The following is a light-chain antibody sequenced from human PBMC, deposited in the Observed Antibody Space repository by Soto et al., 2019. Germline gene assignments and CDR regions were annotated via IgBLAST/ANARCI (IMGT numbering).Light chain of an antibody. Sequence: QSVLTQPASVSGSPGQSITISCTGTSSDVGSYNLVSWYQQHPGKAPKLMIYEGSKRPSGVSNRFSGSKSGYTASLTISGLQAEDEDDYYCCSYAGSRGVVFGGGTQLTVL. CDR2: EGS. CDR3: CSYAGSRGVV. CDR1: SSDVGSYNL. J-gene: IGLJ2*01. V-gene: IGLV2-23*01.